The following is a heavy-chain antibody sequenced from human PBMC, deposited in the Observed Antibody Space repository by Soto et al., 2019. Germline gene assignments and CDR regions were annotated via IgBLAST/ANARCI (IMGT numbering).Heavy chain of an antibody. CDR3: ARGLGGDRTYFYY. CDR2: INAGNGNT. V-gene: IGHV1-3*01. CDR1: GYTFTSYG. Sequence: ASVKVSCKASGYTFTSYGMHWVRQAPGQRIEWMGWINAGNGNTKYSQKFQGRVTITRDTSASTAYMELSSLRSEDTAVYYCARGLGGDRTYFYYRGRGTMVTVSS. J-gene: IGHJ4*02. D-gene: IGHD3-10*01.